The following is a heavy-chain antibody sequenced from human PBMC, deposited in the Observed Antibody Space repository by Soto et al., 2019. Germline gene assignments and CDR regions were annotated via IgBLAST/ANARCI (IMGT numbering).Heavy chain of an antibody. Sequence: PSETLSLTCIVSGGSISSHYWSWIRQAPGKGLEWIGYVYHNGNTNNNPSLRSRVTISIDTSRNHFSLKLNSVTAADAAVYYCARDPKTSGGQHWAFNYFDSWGQGTLVTVSS. V-gene: IGHV4-59*11. CDR2: VYHNGNT. CDR1: GGSISSHY. J-gene: IGHJ4*02. CDR3: ARDPKTSGGQHWAFNYFDS. D-gene: IGHD7-27*01.